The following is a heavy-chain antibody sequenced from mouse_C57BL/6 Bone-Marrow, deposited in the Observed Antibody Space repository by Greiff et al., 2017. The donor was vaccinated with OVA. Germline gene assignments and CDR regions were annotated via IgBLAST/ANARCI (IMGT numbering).Heavy chain of an antibody. CDR2: IHPNSGST. CDR3: ARGGENYARYYFDY. D-gene: IGHD1-1*02. J-gene: IGHJ2*01. V-gene: IGHV1-64*01. CDR1: GYTFTSYW. Sequence: QVQLQQPGAELVKPGASVKLSCKASGYTFTSYWIHWVKQRPGQGLEWIGMIHPNSGSTNYNEKFKSKATLTVDKSSSTAYMQLSSLTSEDSAVYYCARGGENYARYYFDYWGQGTTLTVSS.